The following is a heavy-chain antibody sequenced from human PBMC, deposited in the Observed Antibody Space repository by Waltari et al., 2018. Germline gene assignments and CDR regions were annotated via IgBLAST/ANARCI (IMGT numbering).Heavy chain of an antibody. CDR2: YMPNVNVI. J-gene: IGHJ6*02. V-gene: IGHV1-69*02. CDR3: AIYDGTYGLHV. Sequence: QVHLEQSAAEVARPGSSVKVSCKSSGGPFNSLTITGVRQARGQGLEYMGRYMPNVNVIDDAQRFVGRLTLTADRSTSTAYMEVTSLRSDDSAIYYCAIYDGTYGLHVWGQGTTVIVSS. D-gene: IGHD3-3*01. CDR1: GGPFNSLT.